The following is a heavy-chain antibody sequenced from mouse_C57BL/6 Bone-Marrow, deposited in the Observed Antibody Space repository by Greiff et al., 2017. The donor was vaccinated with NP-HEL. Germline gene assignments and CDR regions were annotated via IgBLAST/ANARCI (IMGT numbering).Heavy chain of an antibody. CDR1: GFTFSSYA. CDR3: ARDLYYRGAY. V-gene: IGHV5-4*01. D-gene: IGHD1-1*01. Sequence: EVNLVESGGDLVKPGGSLKLSCAASGFTFSSYAMSWVRQTPEKRLAWVATISDGGSYTSYPDNVKGRFTISRDNAKNNLYLQMSHLKSEDTAMYYCARDLYYRGAYWGQGTLVTVSA. CDR2: ISDGGSYT. J-gene: IGHJ3*01.